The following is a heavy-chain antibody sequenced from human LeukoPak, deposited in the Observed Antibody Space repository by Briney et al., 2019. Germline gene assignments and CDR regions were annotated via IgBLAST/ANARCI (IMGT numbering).Heavy chain of an antibody. V-gene: IGHV4-34*01. Sequence: PSETLSLTCAVYGGSFSGYYWSWIRQPPGKGLEWIGEINHSGSTNYNPSLKSRVTISVDTSKNQFSLKLSSVTAADTAVYYCARLGIAAAGSSRDYWGQGTLVTVSS. J-gene: IGHJ4*02. CDR2: INHSGST. CDR3: ARLGIAAAGSSRDY. CDR1: GGSFSGYY. D-gene: IGHD6-13*01.